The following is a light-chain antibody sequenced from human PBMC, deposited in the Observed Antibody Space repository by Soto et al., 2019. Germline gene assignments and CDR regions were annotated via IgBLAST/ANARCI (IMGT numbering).Light chain of an antibody. V-gene: IGKV1-9*01. CDR3: QQRKSYPIT. CDR1: QDVNTY. J-gene: IGKJ5*01. CDR2: AAS. Sequence: DIQLTQSPSFLSASVRDRVTITCQASQDVNTYLAWYQQKPGKAPKLLIFAASTLQNGVPSRFSGSGSGTEFTVTITSLQPEDFATYHCQQRKSYPITFGQGTRLEIK.